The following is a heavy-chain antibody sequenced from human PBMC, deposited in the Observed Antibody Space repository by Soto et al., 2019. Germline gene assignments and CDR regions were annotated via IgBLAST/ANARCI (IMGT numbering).Heavy chain of an antibody. Sequence: SETLSLTCTVSGGSISSYYWSWIRQPAGKGLEWIGRIYTSGSTNYNPSLKSRVTMSVDTSKNQFSLKLSSVTAADRAVYYCARDLGLGGGYYDFWSGYTPSYGMDVWGQGTTVTVSS. V-gene: IGHV4-4*07. CDR1: GGSISSYY. J-gene: IGHJ6*02. D-gene: IGHD3-3*01. CDR2: IYTSGST. CDR3: ARDLGLGGGYYDFWSGYTPSYGMDV.